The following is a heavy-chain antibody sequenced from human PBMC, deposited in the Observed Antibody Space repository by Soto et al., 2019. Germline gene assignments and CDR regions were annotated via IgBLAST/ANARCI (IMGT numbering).Heavy chain of an antibody. CDR1: CCPLRRGCYP. D-gene: IGHD4-17*01. CDR2: IYHSGYT. V-gene: IGHV4-30-2*01. Sequence: QPPLQESRPRIVKPFTDPALNLPVSCCPLRRGCYPRGWNPPPPGKGLEWIGYIYHSGYTYCNPSLKSRVTISVDRSKNQFSLKLSSVTAADTAVYYCARAHYGDYGYGMDVWGQGTTVTVSS. CDR3: ARAHYGDYGYGMDV. J-gene: IGHJ6*02.